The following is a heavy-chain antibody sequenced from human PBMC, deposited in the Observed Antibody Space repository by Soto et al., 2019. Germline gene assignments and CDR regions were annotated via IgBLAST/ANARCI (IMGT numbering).Heavy chain of an antibody. D-gene: IGHD3-10*01. V-gene: IGHV3-23*01. CDR3: AKVRRFGELRSLY. Sequence: EVQLLESGGGLVQPGGSLRLSCAASGFTFSSYAMSWVRQAPGKGLEWVSAIGVSGDTTYYADSVKGRFTISRDNSKNTLDLQMGSRRAEETAVYYCAKVRRFGELRSLYWGQGTLVTVSP. J-gene: IGHJ4*02. CDR1: GFTFSSYA. CDR2: IGVSGDTT.